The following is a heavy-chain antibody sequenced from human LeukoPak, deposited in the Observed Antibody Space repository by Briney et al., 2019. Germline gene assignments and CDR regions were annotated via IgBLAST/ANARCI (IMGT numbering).Heavy chain of an antibody. J-gene: IGHJ4*02. D-gene: IGHD3-9*01. CDR1: GFTFSSYS. V-gene: IGHV3-48*01. CDR3: ARGTRILTGYYFDN. CDR2: ISSSSTI. Sequence: GGSLRLSCAASGFTFSSYSMNWVRQAPGKGLEWVSYISSSSTIYYADSVKGRFTISRDNSKNTLYLQMNSLRAEDTAVYYCARGTRILTGYYFDNWGQGTLVTVSS.